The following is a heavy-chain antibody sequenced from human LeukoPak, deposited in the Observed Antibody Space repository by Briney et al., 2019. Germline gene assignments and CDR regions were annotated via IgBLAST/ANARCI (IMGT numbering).Heavy chain of an antibody. CDR1: GYTFTGYG. CDR2: ISAYNGNT. Sequence: ASVKVSCKASGYTFTGYGISWVRQAPGQGLEWMGWISAYNGNTNYAQTLQGRVTMTTDTSTSTAYMELRSLRSDDTAVYYCALYYGSGSGDDPWGQGTLVTVSS. D-gene: IGHD3-10*01. V-gene: IGHV1-18*01. CDR3: ALYYGSGSGDDP. J-gene: IGHJ5*02.